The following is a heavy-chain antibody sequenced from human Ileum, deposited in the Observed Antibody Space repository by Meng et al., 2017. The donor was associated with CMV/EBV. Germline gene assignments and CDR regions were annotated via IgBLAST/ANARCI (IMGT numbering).Heavy chain of an antibody. CDR3: ARGAVTFDLGMDV. CDR2: ISSSGSSI. D-gene: IGHD3-10*01. CDR1: GFTFSSYE. Sequence: GSLRLSCAASGFTFSSYEMNWVRQAPGKGLEWVSYISSSGSSIYYADSVKGRFTISRDNAKNSLYLQMNSLRAEDTAVYYCARGAVTFDLGMDVWGQGTTVTVSS. J-gene: IGHJ6*02. V-gene: IGHV3-48*03.